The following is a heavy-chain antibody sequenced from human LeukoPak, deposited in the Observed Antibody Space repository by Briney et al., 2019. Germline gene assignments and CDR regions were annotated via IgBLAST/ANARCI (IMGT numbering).Heavy chain of an antibody. D-gene: IGHD6-19*01. Sequence: PGGSLRLSRAASGFTFSSYGMHWVRQAPGKGLEWVAVISYDGSNKYYADSVKGRFTISRDNSKNTLYLQMNSLRAEDTAVYYCAKEYSSGWYYFDYWGQGTLVTVSS. J-gene: IGHJ4*02. V-gene: IGHV3-30*18. CDR2: ISYDGSNK. CDR3: AKEYSSGWYYFDY. CDR1: GFTFSSYG.